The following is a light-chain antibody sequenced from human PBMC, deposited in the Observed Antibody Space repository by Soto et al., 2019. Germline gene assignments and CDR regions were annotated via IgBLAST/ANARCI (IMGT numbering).Light chain of an antibody. CDR1: QGISNY. Sequence: DIQITQSPSSLSASVGDRVTITCRASQGISNYLAWYQQKPGKVPNLLISKASKLESGVPSRFSGSGSGTDFTLTISGLQPDDFSNYDCQQYNPYSTWTFGQGTKVDIK. V-gene: IGKV1-5*03. J-gene: IGKJ1*01. CDR2: KAS. CDR3: QQYNPYSTWT.